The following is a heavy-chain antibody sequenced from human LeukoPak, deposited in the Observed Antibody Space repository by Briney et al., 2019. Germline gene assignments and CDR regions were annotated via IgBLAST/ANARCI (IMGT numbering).Heavy chain of an antibody. CDR3: ARRCMSGYCSSGGPMDGY. V-gene: IGHV5-51*01. CDR2: IYPADSDT. Sequence: GESLKISCKGSGYSFTRYWIGWVRQMPETGLEWVGVIYPADSDTTYNPSFQGQVTISVDRSINTAYLQWSSLKASDTAMYYCARRCMSGYCSSGGPMDGYWGQGTLVTVSS. D-gene: IGHD2-15*01. CDR1: GYSFTRYW. J-gene: IGHJ4*02.